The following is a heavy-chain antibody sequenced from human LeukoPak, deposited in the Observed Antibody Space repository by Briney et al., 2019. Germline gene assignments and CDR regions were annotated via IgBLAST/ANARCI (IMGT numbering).Heavy chain of an antibody. CDR3: ARVTTANWYDFWSGYPYYYYYMDV. CDR2: MNPNSGNT. CDR1: GYTFTSYD. D-gene: IGHD3-3*01. V-gene: IGHV1-8*01. Sequence: ASVQVSCKASGYTFTSYDINWVRQATGQGLEWMGWMNPNSGNTGYAQKFQGRVTMTRNTSISTAYMELSSLRSEDTAVYYCARVTTANWYDFWSGYPYYYYYMDVWGKGTTVTVSS. J-gene: IGHJ6*03.